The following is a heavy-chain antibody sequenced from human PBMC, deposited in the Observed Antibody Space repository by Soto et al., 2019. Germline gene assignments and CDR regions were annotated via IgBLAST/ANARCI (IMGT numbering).Heavy chain of an antibody. CDR1: GYAFTTYG. D-gene: IGHD1-1*01. CDR2: ISAHNGNT. J-gene: IGHJ4*02. V-gene: IGHV1-18*01. Sequence: QVHLVQSGAEVKKPGASVKVSCKGSGYAFTTYGITWVRQAPGQGLEWMGWISAHNGNTNYAQKLQGRVTVTRHTSTSTAYMELRSLRSDDTAVYYCARGRYGDYWGQADLVTVSS. CDR3: ARGRYGDY.